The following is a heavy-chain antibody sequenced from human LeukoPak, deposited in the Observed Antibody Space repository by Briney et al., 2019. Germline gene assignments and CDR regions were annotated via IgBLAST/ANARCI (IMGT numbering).Heavy chain of an antibody. D-gene: IGHD2-2*01. Sequence: SETLSLTCTVSGGSISSSSYYWGWIRQPPGKGLEWIGSIYYSGSTYYNPSLKSRVTISVDTSKNQFSLKLSSVTAADTAVYYCARVIVVVPAATPPNNWFDPWGQGTLVTVSS. J-gene: IGHJ5*02. V-gene: IGHV4-39*07. CDR1: GGSISSSSYY. CDR2: IYYSGST. CDR3: ARVIVVVPAATPPNNWFDP.